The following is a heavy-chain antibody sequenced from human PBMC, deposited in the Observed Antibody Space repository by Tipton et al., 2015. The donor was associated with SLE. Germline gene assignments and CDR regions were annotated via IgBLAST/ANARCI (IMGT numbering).Heavy chain of an antibody. CDR1: GGSFSGYY. CDR3: ARVSKWLVSFFDY. V-gene: IGHV4-34*01. Sequence: TLSLTCAVYGGSFSGYYWSWIRQPPGKGLEWIGEINHSGSTNYNPSFKSRVTISVDTSKNQFSLKLSSVTAADTAVYYCARVSKWLVSFFDYWGQGTLVTVSS. J-gene: IGHJ4*02. D-gene: IGHD6-19*01. CDR2: INHSGST.